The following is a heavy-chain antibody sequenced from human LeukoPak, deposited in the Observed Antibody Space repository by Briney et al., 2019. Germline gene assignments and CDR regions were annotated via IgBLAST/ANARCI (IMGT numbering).Heavy chain of an antibody. CDR3: ARDRTDTPAFDI. CDR1: GGSISSYY. CDR2: IYYSGST. J-gene: IGHJ3*02. V-gene: IGHV4-59*01. D-gene: IGHD2-15*01. Sequence: SETLSLTCTVSGGSISSYYWSWIRQPPGKGLEWIGYIYYSGSTNYNPSLKSRVTISVDTSKNQFSLKLSSVTAADTAVYYCARDRTDTPAFDIWGQGTMVTVSS.